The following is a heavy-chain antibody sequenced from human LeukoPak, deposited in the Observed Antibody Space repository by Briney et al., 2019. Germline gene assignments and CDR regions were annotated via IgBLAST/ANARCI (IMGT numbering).Heavy chain of an antibody. CDR2: ISSSSSYI. V-gene: IGHV3-21*01. CDR3: ARDLSLTYYFDY. CDR1: GFTFSSYS. Sequence: GGSLRLSCAASGFTFSSYSMNWVRQAPGKGLEWVSSISSSSSYIYYADSVKGRFTISRDNAKNSLYLQMNSLRAEDTAVYYCARDLSLTYYFDYWGQGTLVTVSS. J-gene: IGHJ4*02.